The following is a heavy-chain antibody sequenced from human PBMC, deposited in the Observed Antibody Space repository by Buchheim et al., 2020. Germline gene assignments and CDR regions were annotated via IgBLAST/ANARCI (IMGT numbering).Heavy chain of an antibody. CDR2: ISASSGST. V-gene: IGHV3-23*01. J-gene: IGHJ4*02. CDR3: AKANFWSGYSDY. D-gene: IGHD3-3*01. CDR1: GFTFSSYA. Sequence: EVQLLESGGGLVQPGGSLRISCAASGFTFSSYAMNWVRQAPGKGLEWVSAISASSGSTYYADSVKGRFSISRDNSKNTLFLQMNTLRAEDTAIYFCAKANFWSGYSDYWGQGTL.